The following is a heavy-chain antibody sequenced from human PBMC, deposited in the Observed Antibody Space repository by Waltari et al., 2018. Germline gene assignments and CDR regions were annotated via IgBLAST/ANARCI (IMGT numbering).Heavy chain of an antibody. J-gene: IGHJ2*01. V-gene: IGHV3-74*01. CDR1: EFPFSLYW. CDR3: ARGARRTSQTTGWWYFDL. D-gene: IGHD4-17*01. Sequence: EVQLVESGGGLVQPGGSLRLSCEASEFPFSLYWLHWVRQCPGKGLEWVSRSNSDGSSISYADSVKGRFTISKDNARNTVYLQMDSLRAEDTAIYYCARGARRTSQTTGWWYFDLWGRGTLLTVSS. CDR2: SNSDGSSI.